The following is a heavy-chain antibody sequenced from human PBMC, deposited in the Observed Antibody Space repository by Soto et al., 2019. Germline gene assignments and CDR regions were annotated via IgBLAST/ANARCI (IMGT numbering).Heavy chain of an antibody. J-gene: IGHJ4*02. V-gene: IGHV1-46*01. CDR2: INPSGGST. Sequence: QVQLMQSGAEVKKPGASVTISCKASGYTFTSYYIHWVRQAPRQGLEWMAIINPSGGSTNYAQKXQRXXTXARDTSTSTVNMELSSLSSEDTAVYYCARDLTAADYWGQGTLVTVSS. CDR3: ARDLTAADY. D-gene: IGHD2-21*02. CDR1: GYTFTSYY.